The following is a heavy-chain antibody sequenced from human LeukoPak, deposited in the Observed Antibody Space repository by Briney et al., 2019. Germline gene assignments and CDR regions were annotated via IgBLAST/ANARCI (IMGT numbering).Heavy chain of an antibody. CDR2: IYYSGST. V-gene: IGHV4-30-4*08. D-gene: IGHD3-3*01. CDR3: ARVNHYDFWSGPIYNWFDP. Sequence: PSETLSLTCTVSGGSISSGGYYWSWIRQHPGKGLEWIGYIYYSGSTYYNPSLKSRVTISVDTSKNQFSLKLSSVTAADTAVYYCARVNHYDFWSGPIYNWFDPWGQGTLVTVSS. CDR1: GGSISSGGYY. J-gene: IGHJ5*02.